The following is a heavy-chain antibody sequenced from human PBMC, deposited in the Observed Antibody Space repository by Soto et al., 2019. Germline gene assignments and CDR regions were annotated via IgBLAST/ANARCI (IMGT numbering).Heavy chain of an antibody. Sequence: PGGSLRLSCAASGFTFRSFTMNWVRQAPGKGLEWVSTISSNSAYIYYTDALRGRFTIAKDTTKKSQHLQMNSLRAENTAVYYCTRDASRDSSARGWFDPWGPGTLVTVSS. CDR1: GFTFRSFT. D-gene: IGHD6-13*01. CDR2: ISSNSAYI. J-gene: IGHJ5*02. V-gene: IGHV3-21*01. CDR3: TRDASRDSSARGWFDP.